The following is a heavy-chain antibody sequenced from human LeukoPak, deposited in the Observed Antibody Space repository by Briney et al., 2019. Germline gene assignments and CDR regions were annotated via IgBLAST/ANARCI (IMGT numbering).Heavy chain of an antibody. CDR1: GFTFSDYY. CDR3: ARRTGITYYFDY. Sequence: GGFLRLSCAASGFTFSDYYMSWIRQAPGKGLERVSYISSSGSTIYYADSVKGRFTISRDNAKNSLYLQMNSLRAEDTAVYYCARRTGITYYFDYWGQGTLVTVSS. D-gene: IGHD3-16*01. CDR2: ISSSGSTI. V-gene: IGHV3-11*01. J-gene: IGHJ4*02.